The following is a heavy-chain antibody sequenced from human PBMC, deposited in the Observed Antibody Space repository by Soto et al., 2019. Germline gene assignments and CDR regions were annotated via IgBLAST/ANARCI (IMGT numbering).Heavy chain of an antibody. Sequence: GGSLRLSCAASGFTFSDYFMNWIRQAPGKGLEWVSYISNTGSTVYYAYSVKGRFTISRDNAKNSLFLQMNSLRAEDTAVYYCASSVLVTARFDYWGQGTPVTVSS. D-gene: IGHD2-21*02. J-gene: IGHJ4*02. CDR1: GFTFSDYF. CDR2: ISNTGSTV. V-gene: IGHV3-11*01. CDR3: ASSVLVTARFDY.